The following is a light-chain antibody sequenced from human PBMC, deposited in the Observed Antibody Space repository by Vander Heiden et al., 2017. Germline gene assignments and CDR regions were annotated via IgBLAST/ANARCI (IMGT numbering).Light chain of an antibody. CDR3: AAWDDSLNGVV. CDR1: SSNIGNNA. CDR2: YDD. Sequence: QSVLTQPPSVSEAPRQRVPISCSGGSSNIGNNAVNWYQQLPGKAPKLLIYYDDLLPSGVSDRFSGSKSGTSASLAISGLQSEDEADYYCAAWDDSLNGVVFGGGTKLTVL. V-gene: IGLV1-36*01. J-gene: IGLJ2*01.